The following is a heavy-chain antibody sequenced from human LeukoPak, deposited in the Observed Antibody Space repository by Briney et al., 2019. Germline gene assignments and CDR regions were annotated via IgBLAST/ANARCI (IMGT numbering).Heavy chain of an antibody. CDR1: GFTVSSNY. V-gene: IGHV4-59*05. D-gene: IGHD5-12*01. J-gene: IGHJ5*02. CDR3: ARRIVATILERRNNPYSKFDP. CDR2: IYYSGST. Sequence: KAGGSLRLSCAASGFTVSSNYMSWVRQAPGKGLEWIGSIYYSGSTYYNPSLKSRVTISVDTSKNQFSLKLSSVTAADTAVYYCARRIVATILERRNNPYSKFDPWGQGTLVTVSS.